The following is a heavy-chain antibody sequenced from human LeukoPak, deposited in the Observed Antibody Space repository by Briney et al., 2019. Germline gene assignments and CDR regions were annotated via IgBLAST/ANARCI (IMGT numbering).Heavy chain of an antibody. CDR3: ARQRGDILTGYLYYFDY. CDR2: INHSGST. D-gene: IGHD3-9*01. V-gene: IGHV4-34*01. CDR1: GGSFSGYY. J-gene: IGHJ4*02. Sequence: SETLSLTCAVYGGSFSGYYWSWIRQPPGKGLEWIGEINHSGSTNYNPSLKSRVTISVDTSKNQFSLKLSSVTAADTAVYYCARQRGDILTGYLYYFDYWGQGTLVTVSS.